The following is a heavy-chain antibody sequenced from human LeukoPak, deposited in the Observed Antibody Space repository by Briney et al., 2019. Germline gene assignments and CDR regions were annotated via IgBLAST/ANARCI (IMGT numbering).Heavy chain of an antibody. D-gene: IGHD2-2*01. CDR2: IIPILGIA. CDR1: GGTFSSYA. CDR3: ARARSSVDNCFDP. J-gene: IGHJ5*02. V-gene: IGHV1-69*04. Sequence: ASVKVSCKASGGTFSSYAISWVRQAPGQGLEWMGRIIPILGIANYAQKFQGRVTITADKSTSTAYMELSSLRSEDTAVYYCARARSSVDNCFDPWGQGTLVTVSS.